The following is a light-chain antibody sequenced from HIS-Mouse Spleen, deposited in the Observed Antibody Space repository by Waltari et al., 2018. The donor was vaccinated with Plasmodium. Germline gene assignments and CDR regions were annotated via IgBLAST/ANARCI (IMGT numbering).Light chain of an antibody. CDR2: DNN. Sequence: QSVLTQPPSVSAAPGQKVTISCPGSSSHIGNNYVSWYQQLPGTAPKLLIYDNNKRPSGIPDRFSGSKSGTSATLGITGLQTGDEADYYCGTWDSSLSAGVVFGGGTKLTVL. J-gene: IGLJ2*01. CDR1: SSHIGNNY. V-gene: IGLV1-51*01. CDR3: GTWDSSLSAGVV.